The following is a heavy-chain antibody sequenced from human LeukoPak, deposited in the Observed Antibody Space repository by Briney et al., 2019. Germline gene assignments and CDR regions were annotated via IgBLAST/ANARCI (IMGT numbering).Heavy chain of an antibody. V-gene: IGHV3-23*01. D-gene: IGHD3-10*02. Sequence: PGGSLRLSCAASGFTFSSYAMSWVRQAPGKGLEWVSAISGSGGSTYYPDSVKGRFTISRDNAKNSLYLQMNSLRAEDTAVYYCAELGITMIGGVWGKGTTVTISS. J-gene: IGHJ6*04. CDR1: GFTFSSYA. CDR2: ISGSGGST. CDR3: AELGITMIGGV.